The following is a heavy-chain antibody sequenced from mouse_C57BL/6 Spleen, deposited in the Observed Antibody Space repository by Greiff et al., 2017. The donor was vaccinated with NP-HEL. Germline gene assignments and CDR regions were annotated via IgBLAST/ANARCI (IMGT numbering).Heavy chain of an antibody. CDR1: GFTFSDYG. V-gene: IGHV5-17*01. Sequence: EVNVVESGGGLVKPGGSLKLSCAASGFTFSDYGMHWVRQAPEKGLEWVAYISSGSSTIYYADKVKGRFTLSSDNSKNTRFLQMTSLRSEDTAMYYCARPGGVDYFDYWGQGTTLTVSS. CDR3: ARPGGVDYFDY. CDR2: ISSGSSTI. J-gene: IGHJ2*01. D-gene: IGHD1-1*01.